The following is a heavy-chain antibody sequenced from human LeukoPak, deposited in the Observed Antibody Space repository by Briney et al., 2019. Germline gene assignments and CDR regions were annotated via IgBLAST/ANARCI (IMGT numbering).Heavy chain of an antibody. D-gene: IGHD3-22*01. V-gene: IGHV3-7*03. CDR1: GFTFSSYW. J-gene: IGHJ5*02. CDR3: AREGYYYDSGWFDP. CDR2: IKQDGSEK. Sequence: GGSLRLSCAASGFTFSSYWMSWVRQAPGKGLEWVANIKQDGSEKYYVDSVKGRFTISRDNAKSSLYLQMNSLRAEDTAVYYCAREGYYYDSGWFDPWGQGTLVTVSS.